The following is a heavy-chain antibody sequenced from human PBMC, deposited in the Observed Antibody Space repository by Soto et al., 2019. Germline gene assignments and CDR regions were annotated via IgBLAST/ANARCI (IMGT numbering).Heavy chain of an antibody. Sequence: GKSLKISCKGSGYSFAGYWITWVRQKPGKGLEWMGRIDPSDSQTYYSPSFRGHVTISVTKSITTVFLQWSSLRASDTAMYYCARQIYDSDTGPNFQYYFDSWGQGTPVTVSS. J-gene: IGHJ4*02. CDR1: GYSFAGYW. CDR3: ARQIYDSDTGPNFQYYFDS. CDR2: IDPSDSQT. V-gene: IGHV5-10-1*01. D-gene: IGHD3-22*01.